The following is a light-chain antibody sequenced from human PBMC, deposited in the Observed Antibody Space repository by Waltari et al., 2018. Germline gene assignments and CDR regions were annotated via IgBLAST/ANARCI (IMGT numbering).Light chain of an antibody. CDR2: DND. V-gene: IGLV1-51*01. J-gene: IGLJ2*01. CDR3: GTWDSSVTVGEVV. CDR1: SSNIGASS. Sequence: SLLTQPPSVSAAPGQTVTISCSGSSSNIGASSFSWYQPLPGTAPKLLIYDNDKPPSDIPDRFSGSKSGTSATLDITGLRTGDEADYYCGTWDSSVTVGEVVFGGGTKLTVL.